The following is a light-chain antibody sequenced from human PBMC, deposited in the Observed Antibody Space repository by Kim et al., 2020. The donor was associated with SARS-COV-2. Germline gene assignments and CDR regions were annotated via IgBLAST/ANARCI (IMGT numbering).Light chain of an antibody. V-gene: IGKV1-5*03. J-gene: IGKJ3*01. CDR2: KAS. Sequence: DIQLTQSPSTLSASVGDRVTITCRASQSISSWLAWYQQKPGKAPKRLIYKASSLESGVPSRFSGSGSGTEFTLTISSLQPDDYATYYCKQYNSYFFGPGTKVDIK. CDR3: KQYNSYF. CDR1: QSISSW.